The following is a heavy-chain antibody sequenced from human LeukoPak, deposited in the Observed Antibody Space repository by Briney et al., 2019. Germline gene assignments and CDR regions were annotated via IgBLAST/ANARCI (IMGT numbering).Heavy chain of an antibody. V-gene: IGHV3-21*01. J-gene: IGHJ4*02. CDR3: ARDARQQLVERFDY. Sequence: GGSLRLSCAASGFSFSSYSMIWVRQAPGKGLEWVSSISSASTYKFYADSVKGRFTVSRDNARNSLYLQMDSLGVEDTAVYYCARDARQQLVERFDYWGQGTLVTVSS. CDR2: ISSASTYK. CDR1: GFSFSSYS. D-gene: IGHD6-13*01.